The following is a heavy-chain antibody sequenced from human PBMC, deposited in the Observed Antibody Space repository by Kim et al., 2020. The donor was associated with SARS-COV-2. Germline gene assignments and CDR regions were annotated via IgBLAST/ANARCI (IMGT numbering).Heavy chain of an antibody. CDR3: AREVLEWLETGGMDV. Sequence: QKFQGRVTITRDTSASTAYMELSSLRSEATAVYYCAREVLEWLETGGMDVWGQGTTVTVSS. J-gene: IGHJ6*02. V-gene: IGHV1-3*01. D-gene: IGHD3-3*01.